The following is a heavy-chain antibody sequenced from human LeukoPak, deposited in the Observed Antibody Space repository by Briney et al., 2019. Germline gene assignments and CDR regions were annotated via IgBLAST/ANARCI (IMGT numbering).Heavy chain of an antibody. CDR1: GGSINSSYYY. CDR3: ARGGSSNFDY. Sequence: SETLSLTCTVSGGSINSSYYYWSWIRQPPGKGPEWIGYIYYSGSTNYNPSLKSRVTISVDTSKNQFSLKLSSVTAADTAVYYCARGGSSNFDYWGQGTLVTVSS. V-gene: IGHV4-61*01. D-gene: IGHD1-26*01. J-gene: IGHJ4*02. CDR2: IYYSGST.